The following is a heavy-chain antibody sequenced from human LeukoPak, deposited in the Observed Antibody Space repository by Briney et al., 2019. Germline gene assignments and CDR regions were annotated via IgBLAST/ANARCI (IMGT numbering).Heavy chain of an antibody. J-gene: IGHJ4*02. CDR1: GGTFSSSA. CDR3: AREGHGGNSHRQWDY. Sequence: ASVKVSCKSSGGTFSSSAISWVRQAPGQGLEWMGGIIPIFGTANYAQKFQGRVTITTDESTSTAYMELSSLRSEDTAVYYCAREGHGGNSHRQWDYWGQGTLVTVSS. D-gene: IGHD4-23*01. V-gene: IGHV1-69*05. CDR2: IIPIFGTA.